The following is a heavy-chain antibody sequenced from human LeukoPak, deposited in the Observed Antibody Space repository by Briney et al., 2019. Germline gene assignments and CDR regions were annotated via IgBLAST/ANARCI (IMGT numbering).Heavy chain of an antibody. V-gene: IGHV5-51*01. Sequence: GESLKISCKGSGYSFTSYWIGWVRQMPGKGLECIGIIYPGDSDTRYSPSFQGQVTISADKSISTAYLQWSSLKASDTAVYYCARPYCSGGSCYPAEYYFDYWGQGTLVTVSS. D-gene: IGHD2-15*01. CDR2: IYPGDSDT. CDR1: GYSFTSYW. CDR3: ARPYCSGGSCYPAEYYFDY. J-gene: IGHJ4*02.